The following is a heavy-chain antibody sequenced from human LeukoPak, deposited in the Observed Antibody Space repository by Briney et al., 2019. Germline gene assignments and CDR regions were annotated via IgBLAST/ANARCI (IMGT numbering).Heavy chain of an antibody. Sequence: PGGSLRLSCAASGFTFSSYEMNWVREARGKGREGGSDISSSGSTIYYADSVKGRFTISRDNAKNSLYLQMNSLRAEDTAVYYCARDPYGGMDVWGKGTTVTVSS. CDR1: GFTFSSYE. J-gene: IGHJ6*04. D-gene: IGHD2-21*01. CDR2: ISSSGSTI. CDR3: ARDPYGGMDV. V-gene: IGHV3-48*03.